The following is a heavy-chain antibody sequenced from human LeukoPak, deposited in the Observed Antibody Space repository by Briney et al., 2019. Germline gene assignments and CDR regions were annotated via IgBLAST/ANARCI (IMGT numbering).Heavy chain of an antibody. J-gene: IGHJ5*02. CDR2: ISAYNGDT. D-gene: IGHD1-26*01. CDR3: ARSGDGNWFDP. V-gene: IGHV1-18*01. Sequence: GASAKVSCKASGYTFSNFGMSWVRQAPGQGLEWMGWISAYNGDTNYAQKLQGRVTMTTDTSTSTAYMELRSLTSDDTAVYYCARSGDGNWFDPWGQGTLVTVSS. CDR1: GYTFSNFG.